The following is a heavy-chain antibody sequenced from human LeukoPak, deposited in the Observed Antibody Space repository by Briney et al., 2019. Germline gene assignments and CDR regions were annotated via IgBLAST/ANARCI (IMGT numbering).Heavy chain of an antibody. V-gene: IGHV4-59*01. CDR2: ISYSGST. Sequence: PSETLSLTCTVSDGSISSYYWTWTRQPPGKGLEWIGYISYSGSTNYNPSLKSRVTISVDTSKNQFSLKLSSVTAADTAVYYCARWRYSSSWHIDYWGQGTLVTVSS. J-gene: IGHJ4*02. D-gene: IGHD6-13*01. CDR1: DGSISSYY. CDR3: ARWRYSSSWHIDY.